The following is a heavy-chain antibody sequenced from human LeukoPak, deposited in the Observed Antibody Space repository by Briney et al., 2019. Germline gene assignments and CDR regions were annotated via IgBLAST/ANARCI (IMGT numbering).Heavy chain of an antibody. D-gene: IGHD5-18*01. CDR1: GFTFDDYG. Sequence: GGSLRLSCAASGFTFDDYGMSWVRQAPGKGLEWVSGINWNGGSTGYADSVKGRFTISRDNAKNSLYLQMNSLRAEDTALYYCARSDGNGDTAMVPSDYWGQGTLVTVSS. J-gene: IGHJ4*02. CDR3: ARSDGNGDTAMVPSDY. V-gene: IGHV3-20*04. CDR2: INWNGGST.